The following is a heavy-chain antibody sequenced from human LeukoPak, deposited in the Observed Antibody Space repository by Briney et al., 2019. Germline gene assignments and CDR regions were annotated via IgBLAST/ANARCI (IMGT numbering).Heavy chain of an antibody. D-gene: IGHD2-21*01. CDR3: ARDPGVSIGHFDY. V-gene: IGHV4-59*01. CDR1: GGSISSYY. CDR2: IYYSGST. J-gene: IGHJ4*02. Sequence: PSETLSLTCTVSGGSISSYYWSWIRQPPGKGLEWIGYIYYSGSTNYNPSLKSRVTISVDTSKNQFSLKLSSVTAADTAVYYCARDPGVSIGHFDYWGQGSPVTVSS.